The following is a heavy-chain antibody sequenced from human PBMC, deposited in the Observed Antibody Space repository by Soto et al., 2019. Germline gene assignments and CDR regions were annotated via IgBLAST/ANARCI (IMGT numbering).Heavy chain of an antibody. CDR1: GGTFSSYA. CDR3: ARGATIAVAGKGLYYSYGMDV. CDR2: IIPIFGTA. Sequence: QVQLVQSGAEVKKPGSSVKVSCKASGGTFSSYAISWVRQAPGQGLEWMGGIIPIFGTANYAQKFQGRVTITADKPTSTAYMELSSLRSEDTAVYYCARGATIAVAGKGLYYSYGMDVWGQGTTVTVSS. V-gene: IGHV1-69*06. D-gene: IGHD6-19*01. J-gene: IGHJ6*02.